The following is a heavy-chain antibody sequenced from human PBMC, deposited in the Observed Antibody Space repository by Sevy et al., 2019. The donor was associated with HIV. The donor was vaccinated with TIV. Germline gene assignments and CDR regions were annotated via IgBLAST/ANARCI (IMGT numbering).Heavy chain of an antibody. CDR1: GFTFSKYS. CDR3: AREGCTKPHDY. D-gene: IGHD2-8*01. V-gene: IGHV3-23*01. CDR2: LSFGCGEI. Sequence: GGSLRLSCAASGFTFSKYSMSWVRQPPGKGLEWVSTLSFGCGEINYADSVKSRFTISRDNSKSSVYLQMNNLRPEDTAVYYCAREGCTKPHDYWGQGKLVTVSS. J-gene: IGHJ4*02.